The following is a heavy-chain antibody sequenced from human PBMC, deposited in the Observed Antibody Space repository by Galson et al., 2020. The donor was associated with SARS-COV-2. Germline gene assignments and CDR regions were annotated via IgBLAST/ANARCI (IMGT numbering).Heavy chain of an antibody. J-gene: IGHJ5*02. V-gene: IGHV4-31*03. Sequence: SQTLSLTCTVSGGSMRSGDYYWSWIRRRPGKGLEWIAYIYSSGAPYFNPSLRSRVSISIDTSKNQFYLTLDSVTAADTAVYFCARGQNCTSTTCLNWFDPWGQEPWSPFRQ. CDR3: ARGQNCTSTTCLNWFDP. CDR2: IYSSGAP. D-gene: IGHD2-2*01. CDR1: GGSMRSGDYY.